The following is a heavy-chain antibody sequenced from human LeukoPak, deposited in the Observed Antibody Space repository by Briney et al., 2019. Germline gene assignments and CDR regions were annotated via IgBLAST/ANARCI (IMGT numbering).Heavy chain of an antibody. CDR1: GYTFTRYA. CDR3: ARAPYDSSGYYVY. J-gene: IGHJ4*02. V-gene: IGHV7-4-1*02. CDR2: INTNTGNP. D-gene: IGHD3-22*01. Sequence: ASVKVSCTASGYTFTRYAMNWVRQAPGQGPEWMGWINTNTGNPTYAQGFTGRFVFSLDTSVSTAFLQITSLKAEDTAVYYCARAPYDSSGYYVYWGQGTLVTVSS.